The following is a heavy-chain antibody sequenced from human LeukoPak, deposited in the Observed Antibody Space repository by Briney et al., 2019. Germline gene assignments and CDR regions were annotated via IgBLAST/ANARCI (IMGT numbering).Heavy chain of an antibody. V-gene: IGHV4-4*07. CDR1: GGSISSYY. D-gene: IGHD3-3*01. J-gene: IGHJ2*01. CDR3: ARDPTIFGSYWYFDL. Sequence: PSETLSLTCTVSGGSISSYYWSWIRQPPGKGLEWIGRIYTSGSTNYNPSLKSRVTMSVDTSKNQFSLKLSSVTAADTAVYYCARDPTIFGSYWYFDLWGRGTLVTVSS. CDR2: IYTSGST.